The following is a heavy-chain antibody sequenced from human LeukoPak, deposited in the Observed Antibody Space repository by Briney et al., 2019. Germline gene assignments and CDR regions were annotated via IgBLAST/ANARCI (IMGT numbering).Heavy chain of an antibody. CDR1: GXTFSDYY. D-gene: IGHD3-22*01. CDR2: ISSSSSYT. V-gene: IGHV3-11*05. CDR3: ARDRGSGYYYDSSGYPGDHFDY. Sequence: PGGSLRLSCAASGXTFSDYYMSWIRQAPGKGLECVSYISSSSSYTNYADSVKGRFTISRDNAKNSLYLQMNSLRAEDTAVYYCARDRGSGYYYDSSGYPGDHFDYWGQGTLVTVSS. J-gene: IGHJ4*02.